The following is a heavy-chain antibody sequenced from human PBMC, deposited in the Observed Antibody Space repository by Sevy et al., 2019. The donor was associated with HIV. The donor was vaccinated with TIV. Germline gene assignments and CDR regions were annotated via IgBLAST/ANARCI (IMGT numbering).Heavy chain of an antibody. CDR3: ARTGAYANTYPYDNGMDV. CDR1: EFSFKSYW. CDR2: INQEGKER. Sequence: GGSLRLSCVASEFSFKSYWMSWVRQAPGKGLEWVANINQEGKERHYVGAVKGQFTISRDNGKNSMYLQMNSLRVEDTAVYYCARTGAYANTYPYDNGMDVWGQGTTVTVSS. D-gene: IGHD5-12*01. J-gene: IGHJ6*02. V-gene: IGHV3-7*03.